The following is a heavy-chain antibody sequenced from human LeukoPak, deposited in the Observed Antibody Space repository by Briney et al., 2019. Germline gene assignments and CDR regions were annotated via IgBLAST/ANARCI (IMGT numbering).Heavy chain of an antibody. Sequence: PSQTLSLXCTVSGGSISSGSYYWSWIRQPAGKGLEWIGRIYTSGSTNYNPSLKSRVTISVDTSKNQFSLKLSSVTAADTAVYYCARHTYRNYFDFWGQGALVTVSS. CDR1: GGSISSGSYY. CDR2: IYTSGST. V-gene: IGHV4-61*02. J-gene: IGHJ4*02. CDR3: ARHTYRNYFDF. D-gene: IGHD4-11*01.